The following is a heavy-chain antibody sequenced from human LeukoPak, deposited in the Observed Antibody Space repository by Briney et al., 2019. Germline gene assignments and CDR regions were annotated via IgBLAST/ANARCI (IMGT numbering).Heavy chain of an antibody. CDR1: GFTFSSYS. Sequence: LAGGSLRLSCAASGFTFSSYSMNWVRQAPGKGLEWVAVIWYDGSNKYYADSVKGRFTISRDNSKNTLYLQMNSLRAEDTAVYYCARSGADYVWGSYRSLYYFDYWGQGTLVTVSS. CDR3: ARSGADYVWGSYRSLYYFDY. J-gene: IGHJ4*02. CDR2: IWYDGSNK. D-gene: IGHD3-16*02. V-gene: IGHV3-33*08.